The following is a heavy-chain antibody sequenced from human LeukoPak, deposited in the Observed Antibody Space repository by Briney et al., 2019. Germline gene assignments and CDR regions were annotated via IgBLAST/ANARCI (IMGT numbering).Heavy chain of an antibody. V-gene: IGHV3-30*18. D-gene: IGHD3-9*01. CDR2: ISYDGSNK. Sequence: GGSLRLSCAASGFTFSSYGMHWVRQDPGNGLEWVAVISYDGSNKYYADSVKGRFTISRDNSKNTLYLQMNSLRAEDTAVYYCAKDLARLRYFDWLLLDYWGQGTLVTVSS. J-gene: IGHJ4*02. CDR1: GFTFSSYG. CDR3: AKDLARLRYFDWLLLDY.